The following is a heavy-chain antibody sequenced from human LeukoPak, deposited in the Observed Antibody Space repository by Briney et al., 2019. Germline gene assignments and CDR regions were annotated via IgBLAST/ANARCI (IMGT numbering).Heavy chain of an antibody. CDR1: GFTFSSYW. J-gene: IGHJ4*02. V-gene: IGHV3-7*01. D-gene: IGHD3-22*01. Sequence: PGGSLRLSCAASGFTFSSYWMSWVRQAPGKGLEWVANIKHDGSEKYYVDSVKGRFTISRDNAKNSLYLQMNSLRAEDTAVYYCAREGRGYRVAKFDYWGQGTLVTVSS. CDR3: AREGRGYRVAKFDY. CDR2: IKHDGSEK.